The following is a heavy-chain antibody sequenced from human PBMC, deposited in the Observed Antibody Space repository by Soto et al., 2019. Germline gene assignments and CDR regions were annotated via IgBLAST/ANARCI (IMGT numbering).Heavy chain of an antibody. J-gene: IGHJ4*02. Sequence: PGGSLRLSCAASGFTFSSYAMSWVRQAPGKGLEWVSAISGSGGSTYYADSVKGRFTISRDNSKNTLYLQMNSLRAEDTAVYYCAKDLARATVTTAFDYWGQGPLVTVSS. CDR3: AKDLARATVTTAFDY. V-gene: IGHV3-23*01. CDR1: GFTFSSYA. CDR2: ISGSGGST. D-gene: IGHD4-17*01.